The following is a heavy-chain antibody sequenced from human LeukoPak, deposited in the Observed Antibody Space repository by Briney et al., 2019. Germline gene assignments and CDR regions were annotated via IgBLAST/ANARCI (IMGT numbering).Heavy chain of an antibody. Sequence: ASVKVSCKASGYTFTAYYMHWVRQAPGQGLEWMGWINPNSGGTNYAQKFQGRVTMTRDTSINTAYMEVSRLRSDDTAVYYCASLGDKYGSGSYAPFDYWGQGTLVTVSS. V-gene: IGHV1-2*02. CDR2: INPNSGGT. CDR1: GYTFTAYY. CDR3: ASLGDKYGSGSYAPFDY. J-gene: IGHJ4*02. D-gene: IGHD3-10*01.